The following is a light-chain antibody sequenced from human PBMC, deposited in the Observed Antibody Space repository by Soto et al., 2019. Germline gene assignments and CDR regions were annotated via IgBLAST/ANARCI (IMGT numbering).Light chain of an antibody. CDR2: DVS. CDR3: NSYTVTTTPGYV. Sequence: QSVLTQPASVSGSPGQSITISCTGSSSDIGGYDSVSWYQQHPGRAPKLIIYDVSNRPSGVSDRFSGSKSGNTASLTISGLQAEDEADYYCNSYTVTTTPGYVFGAGTKVP. J-gene: IGLJ1*01. V-gene: IGLV2-14*03. CDR1: SSDIGGYDS.